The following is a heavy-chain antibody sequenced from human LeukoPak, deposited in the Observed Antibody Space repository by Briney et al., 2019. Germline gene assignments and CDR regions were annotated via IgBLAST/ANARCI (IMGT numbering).Heavy chain of an antibody. CDR3: SRAHSTGWLGINDY. D-gene: IGHD6-19*01. V-gene: IGHV3-49*04. Sequence: GRSLRLSCTASGFTFSDYAVTWVRQAPGKGLEWVGFIRSKAHGGTADYATSVKGRFTISRDDSKTIAYLQMDSLETEDTAVYYCSRAHSTGWLGINDYWGQGALVTVSS. J-gene: IGHJ4*02. CDR1: GFTFSDYA. CDR2: IRSKAHGGTA.